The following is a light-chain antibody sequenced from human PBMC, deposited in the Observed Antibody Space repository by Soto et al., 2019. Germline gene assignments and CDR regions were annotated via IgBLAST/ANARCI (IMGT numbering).Light chain of an antibody. CDR3: QQYGSSPWT. CDR1: QSVSTT. CDR2: GAS. Sequence: EIGMRQSAAALSVSAGQRASLACRASQSVSTTVAWYHQKPGQAPRLLVYGASTRATGIPARFSGSGAGTDFTLTISRLEPEDFGVYYCQQYGSSPWTFGQGTKVDIK. V-gene: IGKV3D-15*02. J-gene: IGKJ1*01.